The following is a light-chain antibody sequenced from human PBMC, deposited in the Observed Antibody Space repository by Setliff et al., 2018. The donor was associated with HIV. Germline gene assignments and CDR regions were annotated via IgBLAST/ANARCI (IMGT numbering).Light chain of an antibody. CDR2: DVT. CDR3: SSYTSNNSGV. Sequence: ALTQPASVSGSPGQSITIPCTGTSSDVGGYNYVSWYQQHPGKAPKLMIYDVTNRPSGVSNRFSGSNSGNTASLTISGLQAEDEADYYCSSYTSNNSGVFGTGTKVTVL. J-gene: IGLJ1*01. V-gene: IGLV2-14*03. CDR1: SSDVGGYNY.